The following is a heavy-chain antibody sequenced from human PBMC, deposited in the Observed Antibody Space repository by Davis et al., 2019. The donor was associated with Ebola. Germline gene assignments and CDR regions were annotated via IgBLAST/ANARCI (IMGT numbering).Heavy chain of an antibody. V-gene: IGHV1-3*01. D-gene: IGHD2/OR15-2a*01. CDR3: ARDRLLYYYYGMDV. J-gene: IGHJ6*02. Sequence: ASVKVSCKASGYTFTSYAMHWVRQAPGQRLEWMGWINAGNGNTKYSQKFQGRVTITRDTSASTAYMELSSLRSEDTAVYYCARDRLLYYYYGMDVWGQGTTVTVSS. CDR1: GYTFTSYA. CDR2: INAGNGNT.